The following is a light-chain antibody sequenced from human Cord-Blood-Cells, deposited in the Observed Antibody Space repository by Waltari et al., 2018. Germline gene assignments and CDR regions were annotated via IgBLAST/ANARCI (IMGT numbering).Light chain of an antibody. CDR1: SSNTGAGYD. V-gene: IGLV1-40*01. CDR3: QSYDSSLSGWV. J-gene: IGLJ3*02. Sequence: QSVLTQPPSVSAAPGQRVTISCTGSSSNTGAGYDVHWYQQLPGTAPKLLIYGNSNRPSGVPDRFSDSKSGTSASLAITGLQAEDEADYYCQSYDSSLSGWVFGGGTKLTVL. CDR2: GNS.